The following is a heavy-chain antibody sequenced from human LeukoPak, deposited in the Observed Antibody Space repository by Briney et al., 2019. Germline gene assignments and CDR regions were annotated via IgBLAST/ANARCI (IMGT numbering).Heavy chain of an antibody. CDR3: ARGSYGDYLDY. CDR2: INGGGSST. J-gene: IGHJ4*02. CDR1: GFPFSSYW. D-gene: IGHD4-17*01. Sequence: GGSLRLSCAASGFPFSSYWMHWVRQAPGKGLVWVSRINGGGSSTTYADSAKGQFTISRGNAKNTLCLQMNSLRAEDTAVYYCARGSYGDYLDYWGQGTLVSVSS. V-gene: IGHV3-74*01.